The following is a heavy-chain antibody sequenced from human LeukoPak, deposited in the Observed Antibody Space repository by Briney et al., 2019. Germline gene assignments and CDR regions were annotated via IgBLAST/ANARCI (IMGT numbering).Heavy chain of an antibody. V-gene: IGHV3-48*04. D-gene: IGHD6-13*01. CDR1: GFTFSSYA. J-gene: IGHJ4*01. CDR3: AREGQLVRPLEY. Sequence: GGSLCLPRAASGFTFSSYAVSWVRQAPGKGLEWVSYISSCGSTIYYVDSVKDRFTISRDNAKNSLYLQMNSLRAEDTAVYYCAREGQLVRPLEYWGQGSVHTVSS. CDR2: ISSCGSTI.